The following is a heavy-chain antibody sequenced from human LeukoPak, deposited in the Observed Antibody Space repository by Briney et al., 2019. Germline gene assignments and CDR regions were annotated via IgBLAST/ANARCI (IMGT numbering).Heavy chain of an antibody. CDR3: ARLVVSSWYHEVLLGRDY. Sequence: SETLSLTCTVSGGSISSRPYCWGWIRQPPGKGLEWLGSFYYSGSTYYKPSLKSRVTISVDTSKNQFSLKLSSVTAADTAVYYCARLVVSSWYHEVLLGRDYWGQGTLVTVSS. CDR2: FYYSGST. CDR1: GGSISSRPYC. D-gene: IGHD6-13*01. V-gene: IGHV4-39*01. J-gene: IGHJ4*02.